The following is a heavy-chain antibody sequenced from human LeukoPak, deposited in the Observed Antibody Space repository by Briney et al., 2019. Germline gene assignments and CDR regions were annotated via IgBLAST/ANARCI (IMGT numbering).Heavy chain of an antibody. CDR1: GFTFSSYA. J-gene: IGHJ4*02. CDR2: LSGNGGNQ. CDR3: ARDPNGSGPDFDC. D-gene: IGHD3-10*01. V-gene: IGHV3-23*01. Sequence: GGSLRLSCAASGFTFSSYAMNWVRQAPGKGLEGVSGLSGNGGNQYYADSVKGRFTISRDNSKNTLFLQMNSLRAEDTAIYYCARDPNGSGPDFDCWGQGTLVTVSS.